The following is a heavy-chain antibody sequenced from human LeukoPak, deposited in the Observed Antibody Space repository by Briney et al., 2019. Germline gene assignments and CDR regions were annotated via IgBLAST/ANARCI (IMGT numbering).Heavy chain of an antibody. V-gene: IGHV4-34*01. D-gene: IGHD2-2*01. Sequence: SETLSLTCAVYGGSFSGYYWSWIRQPPGKGLEWTGEINHSGSTNYNPSLKSRVTISVDTSKNQFSLKLSSVTAADTAVYYCARRRYCSSTSCRAVDYWGQGTLVTVSS. J-gene: IGHJ4*02. CDR2: INHSGST. CDR3: ARRRYCSSTSCRAVDY. CDR1: GGSFSGYY.